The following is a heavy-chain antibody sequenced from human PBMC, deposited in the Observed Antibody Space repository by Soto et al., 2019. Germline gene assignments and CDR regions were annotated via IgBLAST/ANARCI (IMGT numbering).Heavy chain of an antibody. CDR1: GFTFSSYW. V-gene: IGHV3-74*02. D-gene: IGHD6-13*01. J-gene: IGHJ4*02. CDR2: MNSDGSDT. Sequence: EVHLVESGGGLVQPGGSLRLSCTTSGFTFSSYWMHWVRQAPGKGLVWVSHMNSDGSDTRYADSVRARFTISRDNAKNPVYLPMNSMRAEDTAVYYCARGEEANLWYLLDYWGLGTLVTVSS. CDR3: ARGEEANLWYLLDY.